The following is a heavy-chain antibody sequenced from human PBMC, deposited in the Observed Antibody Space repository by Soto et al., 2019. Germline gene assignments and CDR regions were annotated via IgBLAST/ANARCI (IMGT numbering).Heavy chain of an antibody. J-gene: IGHJ5*02. D-gene: IGHD6-6*01. Sequence: QLQLQESGPGLVKPSETLSLTCTVSGGSISSSSYYWGWIRQPPGKGLEWIGSIYYSGSTYYNPSLKSRVTISVDTSKNQFSLKLGSVTAADTAVYYCARRGKGQLGGNWFDPWGQGTLVTVSS. CDR2: IYYSGST. CDR1: GGSISSSSYY. V-gene: IGHV4-39*01. CDR3: ARRGKGQLGGNWFDP.